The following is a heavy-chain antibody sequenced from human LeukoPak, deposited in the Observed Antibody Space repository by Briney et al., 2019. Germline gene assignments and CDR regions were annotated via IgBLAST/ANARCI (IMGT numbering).Heavy chain of an antibody. Sequence: GGSLRLSCAASGFTFSSYGMHWVRQAPGKGLEWVAFIRYDGSNKYYADSVKGRFTISRDNSKNTLYLQMNSLRAEDTAVYYCAKTPRITIFGVVIQAPLFDYWGQGTLVTVSS. D-gene: IGHD3-3*01. CDR2: IRYDGSNK. V-gene: IGHV3-30*02. J-gene: IGHJ4*02. CDR3: AKTPRITIFGVVIQAPLFDY. CDR1: GFTFSSYG.